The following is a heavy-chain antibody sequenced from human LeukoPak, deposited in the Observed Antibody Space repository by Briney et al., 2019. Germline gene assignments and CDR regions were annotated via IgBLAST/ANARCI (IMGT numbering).Heavy chain of an antibody. J-gene: IGHJ4*02. V-gene: IGHV3-48*02. Sequence: GGSLRLSCGASGFTFSSNSMNWVRQAPGAGLEWISFISGSGSAMYYADSVKGRFTISRDNAKNSLYLQMNSLRDDDTAVYYCARDPGLDIWGQGTLVTVSS. CDR3: ARDPGLDI. CDR1: GFTFSSNS. CDR2: ISGSGSAM.